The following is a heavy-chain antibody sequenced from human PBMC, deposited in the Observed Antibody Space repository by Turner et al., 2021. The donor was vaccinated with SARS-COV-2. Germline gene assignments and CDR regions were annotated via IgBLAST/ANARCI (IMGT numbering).Heavy chain of an antibody. J-gene: IGHJ5*02. V-gene: IGHV3-23*01. D-gene: IGHD7-27*01. Sequence: DSVKGRFTISRDNTKNTLFLQMNSLRADDTAIYYCAKDESWGSGVFSWGQGTLVTVSS. CDR3: AKDESWGSGVFS.